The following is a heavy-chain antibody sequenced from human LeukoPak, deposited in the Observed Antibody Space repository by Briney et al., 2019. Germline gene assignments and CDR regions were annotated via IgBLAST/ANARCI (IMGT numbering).Heavy chain of an antibody. D-gene: IGHD2-15*01. CDR3: ARDQGRYCSGGSCSLFDY. CDR2: ISGSGSYI. V-gene: IGHV3-21*01. CDR1: GFTFSSYA. Sequence: GGSLRLSCAASGFTFSSYAMSWVRQAPGKGLEWLSAISGSGSYIYYADSLKGRFTISRHNAKNSLYLQMNSLRAEDTAVYYCARDQGRYCSGGSCSLFDYWGQGTLVTVSS. J-gene: IGHJ4*02.